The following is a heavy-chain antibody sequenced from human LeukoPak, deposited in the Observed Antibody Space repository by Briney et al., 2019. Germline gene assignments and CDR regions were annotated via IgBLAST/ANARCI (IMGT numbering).Heavy chain of an antibody. J-gene: IGHJ4*02. V-gene: IGHV1-46*01. CDR3: ARNLGEYSSSADYDY. Sequence: GASVKVSCKASGYTFTNYYMHWVRQAPGQGLEWMGIINPSGGSTIYAQKFRGRVTMTRDTSTSTVYMELSSLRSDDTAVYYCARNLGEYSSSADYDYWGQGTLVTVSS. D-gene: IGHD6-13*01. CDR2: INPSGGST. CDR1: GYTFTNYY.